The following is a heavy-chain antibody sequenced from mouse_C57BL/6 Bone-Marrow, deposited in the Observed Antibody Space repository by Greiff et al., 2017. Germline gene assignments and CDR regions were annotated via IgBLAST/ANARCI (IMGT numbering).Heavy chain of an antibody. CDR2: ILPGSGST. J-gene: IGHJ1*03. CDR3: ARYGNYYGSSYEWYFDV. Sequence: VNLVESGAELMKPGASVKLSCKATGYTFTGYWIEWVKQRPGHGLEWIGEILPGSGSTNYNEKFKGKATFTADTSSNTAYMQLSSLTTEDSAIYCCARYGNYYGSSYEWYFDVWGTGTTVTVSS. CDR1: GYTFTGYW. D-gene: IGHD1-1*01. V-gene: IGHV1-9*01.